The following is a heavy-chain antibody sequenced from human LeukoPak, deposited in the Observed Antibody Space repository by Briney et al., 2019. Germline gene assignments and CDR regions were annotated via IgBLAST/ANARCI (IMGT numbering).Heavy chain of an antibody. D-gene: IGHD3-10*01. CDR1: GFTFSTYG. V-gene: IGHV3-30*03. CDR3: ARAPMVRGARSMGHSYYYYMDV. J-gene: IGHJ6*03. CDR2: ISYDEIYK. Sequence: GGSLRLSCQASGFTFSTYGIHWVRQAPGKGLEWVAVISYDEIYKFYTDSVKGRFTISRDNSHNTVYLQKNSLRTEDTAVYYCARAPMVRGARSMGHSYYYYMDVWGKGTTVTISS.